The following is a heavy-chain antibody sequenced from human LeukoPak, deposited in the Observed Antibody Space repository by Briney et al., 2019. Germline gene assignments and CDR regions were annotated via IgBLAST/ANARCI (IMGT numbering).Heavy chain of an antibody. V-gene: IGHV4-31*03. D-gene: IGHD1-26*01. CDR2: IYYSGST. CDR1: GGSISSGGYY. Sequence: SETLSLTCTVSGGSISSGGYYWSWIRQHPGKGLELIGYIYYSGSTYYNPSLKSRVTISVDTSKNQFSLKLNSVTAADTAVYYCARVMGAGAFDIWGQGTMVTVSS. CDR3: ARVMGAGAFDI. J-gene: IGHJ3*02.